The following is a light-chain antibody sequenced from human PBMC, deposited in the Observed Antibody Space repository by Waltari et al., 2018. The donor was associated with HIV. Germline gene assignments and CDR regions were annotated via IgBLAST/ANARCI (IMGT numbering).Light chain of an antibody. CDR1: SPNLGSGF. J-gene: IGLJ3*02. CDR3: GTWDSSVGAAV. CDR2: KNT. V-gene: IGLV1-51*02. Sequence: QSVLTQPPSASAALGRKVTISWYGTSPNLGSGFVSWYQHFPGAAPGLLIYKNTKRPSWISDRFSGPKSGTPATLGITGLQTGDEADYYCGTWDSSVGAAVFGGGTRLTVL.